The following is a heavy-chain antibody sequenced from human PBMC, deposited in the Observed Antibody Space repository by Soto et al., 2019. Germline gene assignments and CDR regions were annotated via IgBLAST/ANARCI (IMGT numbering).Heavy chain of an antibody. CDR3: ARDGRTSGGNTYGMDV. CDR1: GFTFNNHG. V-gene: IGHV3-21*01. Sequence: EGQLVESGGGLVKPGGSLRLSCAASGFTFNNHGLNWVRHVPGKGLEWVSSISSDGTYTYYAASVKGRFTISRDNAKNALYLRMTSLRGEDTAVYFGARDGRTSGGNTYGMDVWGQGTTITVSS. D-gene: IGHD6-25*01. J-gene: IGHJ6*02. CDR2: ISSDGTYT.